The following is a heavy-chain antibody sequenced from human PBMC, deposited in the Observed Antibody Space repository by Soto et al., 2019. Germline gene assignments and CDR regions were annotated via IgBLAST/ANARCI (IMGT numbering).Heavy chain of an antibody. CDR3: ARDPPAYMYWFDH. D-gene: IGHD2-21*01. Sequence: GASVKVSCKASGYTFTSYDMNWVRQAPGQGLEWMGIINPSGGSTSYAQKLQGRVTMTRDTSTSTVYLELSSLRSEETAVYYCARDPPAYMYWFDHWGQGTLVTVSS. J-gene: IGHJ5*02. CDR2: INPSGGST. V-gene: IGHV1-46*01. CDR1: GYTFTSYD.